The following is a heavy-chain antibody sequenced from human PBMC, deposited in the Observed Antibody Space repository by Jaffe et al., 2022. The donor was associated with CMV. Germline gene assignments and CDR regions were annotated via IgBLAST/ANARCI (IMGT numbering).Heavy chain of an antibody. J-gene: IGHJ6*02. CDR1: GYTFTSYY. V-gene: IGHV1-46*01. CDR3: ARGPPGVVGASHYYYGMDV. CDR2: INPSGGST. Sequence: QVQLVQSGAEVKKPGASVKVSCKASGYTFTSYYMHWVRQAPGQGLEWMGIINPSGGSTSYAQKFQGRVTMTRDTSTSTVYMELSSLRSEDTAVYYCARGPPGVVGASHYYYGMDVWGQGTTVTVSS. D-gene: IGHD1-26*01.